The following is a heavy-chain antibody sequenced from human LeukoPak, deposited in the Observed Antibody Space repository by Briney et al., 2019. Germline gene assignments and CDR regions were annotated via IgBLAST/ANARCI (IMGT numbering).Heavy chain of an antibody. CDR1: GYTFTGYY. J-gene: IGHJ4*02. Sequence: ASVKVSCKASGYTFTGYYMHWVRQAPGQGLEWMGWINPNSGGTNYAQKFQGRVTMTRDTSISTAYMELSRLRSDDTAVYYCARAWSIGWYYFDYWGQGTLVTVSS. V-gene: IGHV1-2*02. CDR2: INPNSGGT. CDR3: ARAWSIGWYYFDY. D-gene: IGHD6-19*01.